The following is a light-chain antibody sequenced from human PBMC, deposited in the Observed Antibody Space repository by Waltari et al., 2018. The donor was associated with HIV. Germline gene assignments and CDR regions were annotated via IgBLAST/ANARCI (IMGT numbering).Light chain of an antibody. V-gene: IGKV1-39*01. J-gene: IGKJ4*01. CDR1: HSIAAR. CDR2: AAS. Sequence: DIQMTQSPSSLSASLGGKVTISCRASHSIAARLTWFRQRPGQAPEIVLYAASALRPGVPSRFSGTTSGNDYTLTISDFQPDDVALYFCQQSFATPRTFGRGTRVDVK. CDR3: QQSFATPRT.